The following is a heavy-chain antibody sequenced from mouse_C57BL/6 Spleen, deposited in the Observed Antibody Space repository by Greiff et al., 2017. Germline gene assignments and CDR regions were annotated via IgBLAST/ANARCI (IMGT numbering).Heavy chain of an antibody. V-gene: IGHV1-54*01. CDR2: INPGGGGT. D-gene: IGHD2-2*01. CDR1: GYAFTNYL. CDR3: ERGDYGYDFDD. J-gene: IGHJ2*01. Sequence: QVQLKQSGAELVRPGTSVKVSCKASGYAFTNYLIEWVKQRPGQGLEWIGVINPGGGGTNYNEKFKGKATLTADKSSSTAYMQLSSLTSEDSAVYFCERGDYGYDFDDWGQGTTLTVSS.